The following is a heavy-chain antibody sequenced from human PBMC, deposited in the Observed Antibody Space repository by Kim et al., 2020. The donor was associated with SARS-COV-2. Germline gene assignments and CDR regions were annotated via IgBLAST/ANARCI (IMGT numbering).Heavy chain of an antibody. V-gene: IGHV4-59*08. J-gene: IGHJ6*02. CDR2: IYYSGST. Sequence: SETLSLTCTVSGGSISSYSWSWIRQPPGKGLEWIGYIYYSGSTNFNPSLKSRVTISVDTSKNQFSLKLSSVTATDTAVYYCARHGGLRGMDVWGQGTTVTVPS. CDR1: GGSISSYS. CDR3: ARHGGLRGMDV. D-gene: IGHD3-16*01.